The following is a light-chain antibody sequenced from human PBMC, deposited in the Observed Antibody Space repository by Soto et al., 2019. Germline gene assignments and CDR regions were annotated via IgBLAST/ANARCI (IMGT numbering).Light chain of an antibody. CDR3: QQSYSTPLT. Sequence: DIQMTQSPSSLSASVGDRVTITCRAGQTVTDYLNWYQQKPGKAPKVLIYGASSLQSGVPSRFSGSGSGTDFTLTISSLQPEDFATYYCQQSYSTPLTFGGGTKVDIK. V-gene: IGKV1-39*01. J-gene: IGKJ4*01. CDR1: QTVTDY. CDR2: GAS.